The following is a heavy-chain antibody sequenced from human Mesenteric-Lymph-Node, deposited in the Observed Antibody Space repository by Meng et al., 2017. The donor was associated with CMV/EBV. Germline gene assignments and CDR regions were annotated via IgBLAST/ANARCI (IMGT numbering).Heavy chain of an antibody. CDR1: GFTFSSYA. D-gene: IGHD3-3*01. J-gene: IGHJ6*02. Sequence: GESLKISCAASGFTFSSYAMSWVRQAPGKGLEWVSAISGSGGSTYYADSVKGRFTISRDNAKNSLYLQMNSLRAEDTAVYYCARNRFWSGLITYGMDVWGQGTTVTVSS. CDR3: ARNRFWSGLITYGMDV. V-gene: IGHV3-23*01. CDR2: ISGSGGST.